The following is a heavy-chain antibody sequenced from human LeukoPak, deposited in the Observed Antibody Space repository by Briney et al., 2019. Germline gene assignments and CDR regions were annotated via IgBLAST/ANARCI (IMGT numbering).Heavy chain of an antibody. V-gene: IGHV4-59*01. J-gene: IGHJ4*02. Sequence: SETLSLTCTVSGGSISSYYWSWIRQPPGKGLEWIGYIYYSGSTNYNPSLKSRVTISVGTSKNQFSLKLSSVTAADTAVYYCARARRIDFWSGYYYFDYWGQGTLVTVSS. CDR3: ARARRIDFWSGYYYFDY. CDR2: IYYSGST. D-gene: IGHD3-3*01. CDR1: GGSISSYY.